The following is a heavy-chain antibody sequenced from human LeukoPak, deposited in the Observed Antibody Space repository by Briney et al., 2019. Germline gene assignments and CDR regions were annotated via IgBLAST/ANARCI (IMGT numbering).Heavy chain of an antibody. CDR3: ARGYCSGGSCYPFDY. V-gene: IGHV4-30-4*01. Sequence: SETLSLTCTVSGGSISSGDYYWSWIRQPPGKGLEWIGYIYYSGSTYYNPSLKSRVTISVDTSKNQFSLKLSSVTAADTAVYYCARGYCSGGSCYPFDYWGQGTLVTVSS. J-gene: IGHJ4*02. D-gene: IGHD2-15*01. CDR2: IYYSGST. CDR1: GGSISSGDYY.